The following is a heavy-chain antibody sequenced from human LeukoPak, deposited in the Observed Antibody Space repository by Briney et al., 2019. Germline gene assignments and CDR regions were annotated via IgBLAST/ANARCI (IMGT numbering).Heavy chain of an antibody. J-gene: IGHJ4*02. CDR2: IYSAGAT. V-gene: IGHV3-53*01. CDR3: ASGGLGARKFYSDPFHY. Sequence: VGSLRLSCAASGFTVSSNYMSWVRQAPGKGLEWVSIIYSAGATYYADSVRGRFTISRDNSKNTVCLQMNSLRAEDTAVYYCASGGLGARKFYSDPFHYWGQGTLVTVSS. D-gene: IGHD3-16*01. CDR1: GFTVSSNY.